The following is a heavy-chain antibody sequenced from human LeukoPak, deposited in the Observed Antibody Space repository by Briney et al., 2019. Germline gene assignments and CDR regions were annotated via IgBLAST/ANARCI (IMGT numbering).Heavy chain of an antibody. J-gene: IGHJ3*01. CDR3: ARSSYSSSSSV. V-gene: IGHV3-7*03. D-gene: IGHD6-6*01. CDR1: GFTFSGFW. Sequence: GGSLRLSCAVSGFTFSGFWMSWSRQAPGKGLEWVASINSDGSEGYYADVVKGRFTISRDNAKNSLYLQISSLRAEDTAVYYCARSSYSSSSSVWGQGTMVTVSS. CDR2: INSDGSEG.